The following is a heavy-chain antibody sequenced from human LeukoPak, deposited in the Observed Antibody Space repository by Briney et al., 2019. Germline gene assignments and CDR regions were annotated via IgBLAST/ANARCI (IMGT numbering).Heavy chain of an antibody. CDR3: AKDDEAIDVLRGFFDI. V-gene: IGHV3-23*01. Sequence: PGGSLRLSCAASGFTFSSYAMSWVRQAPGKGLEWVSAISGSGGSTYYADSVRGRFTISRDNSKNTLYLQMNSLRAEDTAVYYCAKDDEAIDVLRGFFDIWGQGTMVTVSS. D-gene: IGHD2-21*01. J-gene: IGHJ3*02. CDR1: GFTFSSYA. CDR2: ISGSGGST.